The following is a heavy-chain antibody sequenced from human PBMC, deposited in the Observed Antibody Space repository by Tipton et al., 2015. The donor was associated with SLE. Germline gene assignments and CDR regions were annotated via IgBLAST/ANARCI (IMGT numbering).Heavy chain of an antibody. V-gene: IGHV4-4*07. D-gene: IGHD3-9*01. CDR3: ARGLVLTGLDDALDL. J-gene: IGHJ3*01. CDR2: IYGTGDT. Sequence: LRLSCTVSGGSIIYNYWTWIRQSAGKGLEWIGRIYGTGDTNYSPSLESRVTMSVDTSKNEFSLKLSSVTAADTAMYYCARGLVLTGLDDALDLGGQGTRVIVSS. CDR1: GGSIIYNY.